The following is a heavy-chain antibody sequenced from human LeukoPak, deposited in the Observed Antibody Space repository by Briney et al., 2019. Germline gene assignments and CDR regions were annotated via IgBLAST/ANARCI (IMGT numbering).Heavy chain of an antibody. J-gene: IGHJ4*02. CDR3: AKVVSSGYYAYYFDY. CDR2: IGGSGGST. V-gene: IGHV3-23*01. Sequence: GESLRLSCAASGFTFSSYAMSWVRQAPGKGLEWVSSIGGSGGSTYYADSVKGRFTISRDNSKNTLYLQMNSLRAEDTAVYYCAKVVSSGYYAYYFDYWGQGTLVTVSS. CDR1: GFTFSSYA. D-gene: IGHD3-22*01.